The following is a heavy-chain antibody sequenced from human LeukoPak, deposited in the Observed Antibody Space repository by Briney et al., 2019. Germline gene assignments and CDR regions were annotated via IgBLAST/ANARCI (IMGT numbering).Heavy chain of an antibody. CDR2: IYPGDSDT. Sequence: GESLKISCKGSGYTFTSYWIGWVRQMPGKGLEWMGIIYPGDSDTRYSPSFQGQVTMSADKSITTAYLQWSSLKASDTAVYYCARLGYCSRRTCYAFDYWGQGTLVTVSS. CDR1: GYTFTSYW. D-gene: IGHD2-2*01. V-gene: IGHV5-51*01. J-gene: IGHJ4*02. CDR3: ARLGYCSRRTCYAFDY.